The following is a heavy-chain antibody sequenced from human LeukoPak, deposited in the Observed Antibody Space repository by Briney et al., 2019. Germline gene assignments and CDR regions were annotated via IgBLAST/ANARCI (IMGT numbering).Heavy chain of an antibody. CDR2: INPDSGTT. J-gene: IGHJ4*02. D-gene: IGHD3-10*01. V-gene: IGHV1-46*01. CDR1: GYTFTNYY. Sequence: GASVKVSCKASGYTFTNYYMRWVRQAPGQRPEWMGVINPDSGTTTYAQKFQGRVTMTRDTSTSTVYMELNSLRSEDTAVYYCARDMVRGTLPDFWGQGTLVTVSS. CDR3: ARDMVRGTLPDF.